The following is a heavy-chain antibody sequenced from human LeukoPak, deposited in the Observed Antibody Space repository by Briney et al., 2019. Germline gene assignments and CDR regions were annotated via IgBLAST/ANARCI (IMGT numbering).Heavy chain of an antibody. Sequence: GDSLTVSCKASGYTFTSYYMHWVRQAPGQGLEWMGIINPSGGSTSYAQKFQGRVTMTRDTSTSTVYMELSSLRSEDTAVYYCARDPHSSRWYDYWGQGTLVTVSS. J-gene: IGHJ4*02. CDR1: GYTFTSYY. CDR2: INPSGGST. CDR3: ARDPHSSRWYDY. V-gene: IGHV1-46*01. D-gene: IGHD6-13*01.